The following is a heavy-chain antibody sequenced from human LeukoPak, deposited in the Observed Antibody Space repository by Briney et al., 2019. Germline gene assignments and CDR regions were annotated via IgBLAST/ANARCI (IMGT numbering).Heavy chain of an antibody. V-gene: IGHV3-21*01. J-gene: IGHJ4*02. CDR3: ARGYQRPDY. Sequence: PGGSLRLSCAASGFTFSTYTMNWVRQAPGKGLEWVSSISSSSNNINYAGSVKGRFTISRDNAMNSVHLQMNSLRVEDTAVYYCARGYQRPDYWGQGTLTTVSS. D-gene: IGHD2-2*01. CDR2: ISSSSNNI. CDR1: GFTFSTYT.